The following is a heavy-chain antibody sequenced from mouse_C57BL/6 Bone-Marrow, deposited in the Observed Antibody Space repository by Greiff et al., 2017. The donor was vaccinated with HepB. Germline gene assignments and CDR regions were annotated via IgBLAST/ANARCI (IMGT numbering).Heavy chain of an antibody. V-gene: IGHV1-81*01. Sequence: QVQLQQSGAELARPGASVKLSCKASGYTFTSYGISWVKQRTGQGLEWIGEIYPRSGNTYYNEKFKGKATLTADKSSSTAYMELRSLTSEDAAVYFCAKNDVGWCAYWGQGTRVTVSA. D-gene: IGHD2-12*01. CDR1: GYTFTSYG. CDR2: IYPRSGNT. CDR3: AKNDVGWCAY. J-gene: IGHJ3*01.